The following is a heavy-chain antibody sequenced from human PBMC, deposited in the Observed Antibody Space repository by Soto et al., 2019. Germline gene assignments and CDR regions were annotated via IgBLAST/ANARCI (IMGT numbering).Heavy chain of an antibody. V-gene: IGHV4-59*08. D-gene: IGHD3-10*01. CDR2: IDSNGGT. Sequence: LSLTCTVSDDSSSRYKWSWIRQPPGRRLEWIGYIDSNGGTSYNPSLQSRVTISIDTSTKQFSLKLSSVTAADTAVYYCVRQGFGRLHGLVDVWGQGNTVTVSS. CDR3: VRQGFGRLHGLVDV. CDR1: DDSSSRYK. J-gene: IGHJ6*02.